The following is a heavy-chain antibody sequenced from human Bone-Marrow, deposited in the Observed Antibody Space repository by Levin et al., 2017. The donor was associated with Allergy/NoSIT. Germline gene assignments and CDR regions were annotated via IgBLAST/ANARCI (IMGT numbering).Heavy chain of an antibody. Sequence: SETLSLTCGVSDDSISSSNWWTWVRPPPGKGLEWIGEIYHSGSTNYNPSLKSRVTISVEKSKNQFSLKLSSVTAADTAVYYCARRNVLAPGEDWFDPCGQGTLVTVSS. J-gene: IGHJ5*02. D-gene: IGHD7-27*01. CDR3: ARRNVLAPGEDWFDP. CDR2: IYHSGST. V-gene: IGHV4-4*02. CDR1: DDSISSSNW.